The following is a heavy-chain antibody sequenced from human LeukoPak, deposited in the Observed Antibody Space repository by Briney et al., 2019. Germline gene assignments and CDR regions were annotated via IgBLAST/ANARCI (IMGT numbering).Heavy chain of an antibody. V-gene: IGHV4-34*01. CDR2: INHSGST. CDR3: ARGRPYKLRGSSYDY. Sequence: SETLSLTCAVYGGSFSGYHWSWIRQPPGKGLEWIGEINHSGSTNYNPSLKSRVTISVDTSKNQFSLKLSSVTAADTAVYYCARGRPYKLRGSSYDYWGQGTLVTVSS. CDR1: GGSFSGYH. J-gene: IGHJ4*02. D-gene: IGHD3-16*01.